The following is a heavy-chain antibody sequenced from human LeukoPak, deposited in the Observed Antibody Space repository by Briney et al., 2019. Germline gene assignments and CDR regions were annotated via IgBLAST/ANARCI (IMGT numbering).Heavy chain of an antibody. V-gene: IGHV1-2*06. Sequence: ASVKVSCKTSGYTFTGYYMHWVRQAPGQGLEWMGRMNPNSGDTNYAQKFQGRVTMTRDTSINTAYMELSSLRSDDTAVYYCVPRGDGGFDYWGKGTLAIVS. J-gene: IGHJ4*02. CDR2: MNPNSGDT. CDR3: VPRGDGGFDY. D-gene: IGHD3-16*01. CDR1: GYTFTGYY.